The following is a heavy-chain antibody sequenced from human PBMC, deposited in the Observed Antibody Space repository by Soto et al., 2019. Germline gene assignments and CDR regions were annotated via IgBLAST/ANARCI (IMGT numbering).Heavy chain of an antibody. Sequence: EVQLVESGGGLVQPGGSLRLSCAASGITVSSNYMSWVRQAPGKGLEWVSVIYSGGSTYYADSVKGRFTISRDKSKNTLYLHMNSMRAEDTAVYYCAIDLYYYGSGTMGGYFDYWGQGNLVTVSS. V-gene: IGHV3-66*01. CDR2: IYSGGST. CDR1: GITVSSNY. D-gene: IGHD3-10*01. CDR3: AIDLYYYGSGTMGGYFDY. J-gene: IGHJ4*02.